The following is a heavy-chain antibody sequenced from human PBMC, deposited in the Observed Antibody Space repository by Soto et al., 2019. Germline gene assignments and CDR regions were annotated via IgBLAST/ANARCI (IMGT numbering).Heavy chain of an antibody. CDR1: GGTFSSYT. CDR2: IIPILGIA. D-gene: IGHD3-16*02. CDR3: ATKSSYSFPAPFDY. V-gene: IGHV1-69*02. J-gene: IGHJ4*02. Sequence: QVQLVQSGAEVKKPGSSVKVSCKASGGTFSSYTISWVRQAPGQGLEWMGRIIPILGIANYAQKFQGRVTITADKSTSTAYMGLSSLRSEDTAVYYCATKSSYSFPAPFDYWGQGTLVTVSS.